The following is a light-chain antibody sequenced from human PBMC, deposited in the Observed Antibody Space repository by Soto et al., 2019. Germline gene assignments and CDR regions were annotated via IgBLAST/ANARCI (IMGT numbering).Light chain of an antibody. CDR3: SSYTTSSTLKV. J-gene: IGLJ1*01. V-gene: IGLV2-14*03. CDR2: EVS. Sequence: QSALTQPASVSGSPGQSITISCTGTSSDFGDYRYVSWYQQHPGKAPKLMISEVSNRPSGVSNRFSGSKSGNTASLTISGLQAEDEADYYRSSYTTSSTLKVFGTGTKLTVL. CDR1: SSDFGDYRY.